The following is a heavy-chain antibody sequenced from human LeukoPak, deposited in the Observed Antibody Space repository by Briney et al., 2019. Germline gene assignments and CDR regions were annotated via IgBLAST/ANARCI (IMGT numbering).Heavy chain of an antibody. V-gene: IGHV1-8*03. CDR1: GYTFTSYD. J-gene: IGHJ4*02. CDR3: ARGQVNVYSYGYLFDY. Sequence: ASVKVSCKASGYTFTSYDINWVRQATGQGLEWMGWMNPNSGNTGYAQKFQGRVTITRNTSISTAYMELSSLRSEDTAVYYCARGQVNVYSYGYLFDYWGQGTLVTVSS. CDR2: MNPNSGNT. D-gene: IGHD5-18*01.